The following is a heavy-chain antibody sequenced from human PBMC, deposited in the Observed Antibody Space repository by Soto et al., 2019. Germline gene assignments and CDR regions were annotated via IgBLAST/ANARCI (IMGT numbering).Heavy chain of an antibody. D-gene: IGHD5-18*01. Sequence: PSETLSLTCTVSGGSISSGDYYWSWIRQPPGKGLEWIGYIYYSGSTYYNPSLKSRVTISVDTSKNQFSLKLSSVTAADTAVYYCARVRYVDTAILDYWGQGTLVTVSS. J-gene: IGHJ4*02. V-gene: IGHV4-30-4*01. CDR1: GGSISSGDYY. CDR3: ARVRYVDTAILDY. CDR2: IYYSGST.